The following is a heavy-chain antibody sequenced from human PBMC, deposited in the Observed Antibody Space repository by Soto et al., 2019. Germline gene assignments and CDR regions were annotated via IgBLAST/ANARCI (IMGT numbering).Heavy chain of an antibody. D-gene: IGHD1-1*01. J-gene: IGHJ6*02. CDR3: AKDLEQLTWGLHRDGLDV. CDR2: VSNDGRSQ. V-gene: IGHV3-30*18. CDR1: GFGFSAFG. Sequence: QVQLVESGGGAVQPGTSLRLSCAASGFGFSAFGMHWFRQAPGKGLEWVAVVSNDGRSQHYADSVRGRFTISRDNSQNTVSLQMTSLRAEDTAVYYCAKDLEQLTWGLHRDGLDVWGQGTTVTVSS.